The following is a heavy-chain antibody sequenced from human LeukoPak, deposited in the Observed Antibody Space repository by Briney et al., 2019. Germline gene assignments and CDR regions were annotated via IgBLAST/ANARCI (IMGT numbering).Heavy chain of an antibody. CDR2: IGDSNGIT. Sequence: PGGSLRLSCAASRFTFNSYAMSWVRQAPGKGLEWVSVIGDSNGITFYVGSVKGRFTISRDNSKDTLYLQMNSLRAEDTAVYYCARNENSGWGYFDYWGQGTLVTVSS. J-gene: IGHJ4*02. CDR1: RFTFNSYA. D-gene: IGHD5-12*01. CDR3: ARNENSGWGYFDY. V-gene: IGHV3-23*01.